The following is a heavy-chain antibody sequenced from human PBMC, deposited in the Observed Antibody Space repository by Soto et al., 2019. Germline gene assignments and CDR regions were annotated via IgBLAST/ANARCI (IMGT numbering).Heavy chain of an antibody. CDR1: GGSISSGGYS. CDR2: IYHSEST. D-gene: IGHD4-17*01. J-gene: IGHJ3*02. CDR3: GRGDYANAFDI. Sequence: QLQLQESGSGLVTPSQTLSLTCAVSGGSISSGGYSWNWIRQPPGKGLEWIGNIYHSESTYYNASLKSRVTISVDRSKNQFSLKLSSVTAADTAVYYCGRGDYANAFDIWGQGTMVTVSS. V-gene: IGHV4-30-2*01.